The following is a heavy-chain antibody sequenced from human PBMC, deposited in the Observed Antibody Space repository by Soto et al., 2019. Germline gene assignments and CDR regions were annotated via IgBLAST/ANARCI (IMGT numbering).Heavy chain of an antibody. D-gene: IGHD3-9*01. J-gene: IGHJ6*02. CDR3: ARGDXILRPRFAHYYYYGMDV. CDR2: IIPIFGTA. CDR1: GGTFSSYA. V-gene: IGHV1-69*06. Sequence: ASVKVSCKASGGTFSSYAISWVRQAPGQGLEWMGGIIPIFGTANYAQKFQGRVTITADKSTSTAYMELSSLRSEDTAVYYCARGDXILRPRFAHYYYYGMDVWGQGTTVTVSS.